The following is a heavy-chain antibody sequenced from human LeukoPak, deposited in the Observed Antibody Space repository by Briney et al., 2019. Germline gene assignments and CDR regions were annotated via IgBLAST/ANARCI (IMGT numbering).Heavy chain of an antibody. CDR2: INPNSGGT. CDR3: ARGDHYDILTGYQTPSHLSDY. CDR1: GYTFTAYY. Sequence: ASVKVSCKASGYTFTAYYVHWVRQAPGQGLGWMGWINPNSGGTNYAQKFQGRVTMTRDTSISTAYMELSRLRSDDTAVYYCARGDHYDILTGYQTPSHLSDYWGQGTLVTVSS. V-gene: IGHV1-2*02. J-gene: IGHJ4*02. D-gene: IGHD3-9*01.